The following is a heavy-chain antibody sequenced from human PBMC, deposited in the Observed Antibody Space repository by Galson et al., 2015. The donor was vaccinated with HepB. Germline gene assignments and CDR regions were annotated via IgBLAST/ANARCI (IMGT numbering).Heavy chain of an antibody. CDR2: ISAYNGNT. V-gene: IGHV1-18*01. CDR3: ARVDCSSTSCHDYYYYGMDV. D-gene: IGHD2-2*01. J-gene: IGHJ6*02. CDR1: GYTFTSYG. Sequence: CKASGYTFTSYGINWVRQAPGQGLEWMGWISAYNGNTNYAQKLQGRVTMTTDTSTSTAYMELRSLRSDDTAVYYCARVDCSSTSCHDYYYYGMDVWGQGTTVTVSS.